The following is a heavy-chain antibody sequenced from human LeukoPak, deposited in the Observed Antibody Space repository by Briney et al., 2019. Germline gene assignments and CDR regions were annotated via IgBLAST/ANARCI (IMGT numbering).Heavy chain of an antibody. CDR2: IYHSGST. V-gene: IGHV4-30-2*01. Sequence: PSQTLSLTCAVSGGSISSGGYSWSWIRQPPGKGLEWIGYIYHSGSTYYNPSLKCRVTISVDRSKNQFSLKLSSVTAADTAVYYCATEFRGFGELLSNWGQGTLVTVSS. CDR3: ATEFRGFGELLSN. CDR1: GGSISSGGYS. J-gene: IGHJ4*02. D-gene: IGHD3-10*01.